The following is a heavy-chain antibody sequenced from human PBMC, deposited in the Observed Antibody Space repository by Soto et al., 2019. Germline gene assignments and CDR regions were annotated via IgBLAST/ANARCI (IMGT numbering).Heavy chain of an antibody. CDR3: ASGIAACRKSFDY. D-gene: IGHD6-6*01. CDR2: INAGNGNT. CDR1: GYTFTSYA. J-gene: IGHJ4*02. Sequence: ASVKVSCKASGYTFTSYAMHWVRQAPGQRLERMGWINAGNGNTKYSQKFQGRVTITRDTSASTAYMELSSLRSEDTAVYYCASGIAACRKSFDYWGQGTLVTVSS. V-gene: IGHV1-3*01.